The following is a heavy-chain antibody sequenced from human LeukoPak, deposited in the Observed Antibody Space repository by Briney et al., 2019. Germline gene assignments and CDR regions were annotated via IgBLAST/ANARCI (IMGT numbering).Heavy chain of an antibody. Sequence: PSETLSLTCTVSGGSISSYYWSWIRQPPGKGLEWIGYIYYSGSTNYNPSLKSRVTISVDTSKNQFSLKLSSVTAADTAVYYCARVAIYSSGWETFDYWGQGTLVTVSS. J-gene: IGHJ4*02. V-gene: IGHV4-59*12. CDR2: IYYSGST. CDR1: GGSISSYY. D-gene: IGHD6-19*01. CDR3: ARVAIYSSGWETFDY.